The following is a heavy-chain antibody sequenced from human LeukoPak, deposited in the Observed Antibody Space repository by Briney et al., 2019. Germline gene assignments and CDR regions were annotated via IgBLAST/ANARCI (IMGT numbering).Heavy chain of an antibody. Sequence: PGGSLRLSCAASGFTFSSYWMHWVRQAPGKGLVWVSRINSDGSSTSYADSVKGRFTISRDNAKNTLYLQLSSLRGDDTAVYYCAKDRRAGSYDYWGQGTLVTVSS. D-gene: IGHD3-10*01. J-gene: IGHJ4*02. V-gene: IGHV3-74*01. CDR3: AKDRRAGSYDY. CDR2: INSDGSST. CDR1: GFTFSSYW.